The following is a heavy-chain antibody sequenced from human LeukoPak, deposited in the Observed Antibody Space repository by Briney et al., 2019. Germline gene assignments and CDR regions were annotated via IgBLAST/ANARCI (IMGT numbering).Heavy chain of an antibody. CDR3: AIDSSGKKYYYYGMDV. CDR2: IYTSGST. Sequence: SQTLSLTCTVSGGSISIGSYYWSWIRQPAGKGLEWIGRIYTSGSTNYNPSRKSRVTISVDTSKNQFSMKLSSVTAADTAVYYCAIDSSGKKYYYYGMDVWGQGTTVTVSS. J-gene: IGHJ6*02. CDR1: GGSISIGSYY. D-gene: IGHD3-22*01. V-gene: IGHV4-61*02.